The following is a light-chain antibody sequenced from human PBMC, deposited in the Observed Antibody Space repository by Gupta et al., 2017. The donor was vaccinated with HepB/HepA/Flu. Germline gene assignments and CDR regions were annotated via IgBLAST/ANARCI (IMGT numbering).Light chain of an antibody. J-gene: IGKJ4*01. CDR2: GAS. Sequence: ELVLTQSPGTLPLSPGERAPLACRASPSVSSSYLAWYQQKPGQAPSLLIYGASSRATCIPDRFSGSGSGTDFTLTISRLEPEDFAVYYCQQYGSSPGLTFGGGTKVEIK. CDR3: QQYGSSPGLT. V-gene: IGKV3-20*01. CDR1: PSVSSSY.